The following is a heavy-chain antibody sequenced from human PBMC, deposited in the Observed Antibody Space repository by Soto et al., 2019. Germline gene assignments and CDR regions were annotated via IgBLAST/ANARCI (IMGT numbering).Heavy chain of an antibody. CDR1: GYGLPNDR. J-gene: IGHJ5*01. Sequence: GEPWKISCKSSGYGLPNDRIAWVRQMPGKVLEWMGIIYPDDCDTRYGASFQGRVTISVDKSIDTAYLQWSSLTASDTAMYYCARQVLTDALEDSWGHGTLVNVSS. V-gene: IGHV5-51*01. CDR2: IYPDDCDT. CDR3: ARQVLTDALEDS. D-gene: IGHD1-1*01.